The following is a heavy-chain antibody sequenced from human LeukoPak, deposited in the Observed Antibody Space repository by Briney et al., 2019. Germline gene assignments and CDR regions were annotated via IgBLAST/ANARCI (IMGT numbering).Heavy chain of an antibody. CDR1: GGSISSYY. J-gene: IGHJ3*02. V-gene: IGHV4-59*08. CDR3: AGLGAIQADASDI. Sequence: SETLSLTCTVSGGSISSYYWSWIRQPPGEGLEWIGYISYSGSTKYNPSLKSRVTISVDTSKNQFSLKLSSVTAADTAVYYCAGLGAIQADASDIWGQGTMVTVSS. D-gene: IGHD1-26*01. CDR2: ISYSGST.